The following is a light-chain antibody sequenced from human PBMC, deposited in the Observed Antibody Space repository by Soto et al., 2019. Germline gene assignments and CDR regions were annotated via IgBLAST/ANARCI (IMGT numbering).Light chain of an antibody. Sequence: ESVLPQSPGTLSFSPGEMATLSCRASQSVRSSYLAWYQQNAGQAPRLLIYGASSRATGIPDRFSGSGSGTDFTLTISRLEPEDFAVYYCLQYGTFPRTFGQGTKVDIK. J-gene: IGKJ1*01. CDR3: LQYGTFPRT. CDR2: GAS. V-gene: IGKV3-20*01. CDR1: QSVRSSY.